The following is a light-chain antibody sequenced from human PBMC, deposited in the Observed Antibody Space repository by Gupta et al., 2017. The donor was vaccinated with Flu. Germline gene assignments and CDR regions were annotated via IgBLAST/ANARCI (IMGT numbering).Light chain of an antibody. CDR2: SNN. CDR3: AAGDDSRKAV. Sequence: QRVTISCSGSRSNIGGNPVNWYQHLPGTAPKLLIYSNNQRPSGVPDRFSGSKSGTSASLAISGLQSEDEGDYYCAAGDDSRKAVFGGGTKLTVL. V-gene: IGLV1-44*01. CDR1: RSNIGGNP. J-gene: IGLJ3*02.